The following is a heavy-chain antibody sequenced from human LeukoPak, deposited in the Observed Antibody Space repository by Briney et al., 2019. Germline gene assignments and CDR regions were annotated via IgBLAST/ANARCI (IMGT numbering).Heavy chain of an antibody. J-gene: IGHJ6*02. V-gene: IGHV3-23*01. CDR3: AKDGGYDYYYYGMDV. D-gene: IGHD5-12*01. CDR2: ISGSGGST. CDR1: GFTFSNYA. Sequence: PGGSLRLSCAASGFTFSNYAMNWVRQAPGKGLEWVSTISGSGGSTYYADSAKGRFTISRDNSKNTLYLQMNSLRAEDTAVYYCAKDGGYDYYYYGMDVWGQGTTVTVPS.